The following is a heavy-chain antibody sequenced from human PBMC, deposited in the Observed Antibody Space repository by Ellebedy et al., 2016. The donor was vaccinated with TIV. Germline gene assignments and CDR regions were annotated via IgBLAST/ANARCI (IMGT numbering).Heavy chain of an antibody. Sequence: GESLKISXKVSGYSFTNHWISWVRQMPGKGLEWMGKIDPSDSYTNYSPSFQGHVTISADKSISTAYLQWSSLKASDTAMYYCARHGRFGELYGLDDFWGQGTLVTVSS. V-gene: IGHV5-10-1*01. CDR2: IDPSDSYT. CDR3: ARHGRFGELYGLDDF. J-gene: IGHJ4*02. D-gene: IGHD3-10*01. CDR1: GYSFTNHW.